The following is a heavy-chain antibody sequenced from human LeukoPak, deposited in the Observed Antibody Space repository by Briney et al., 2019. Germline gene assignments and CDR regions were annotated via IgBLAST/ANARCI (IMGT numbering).Heavy chain of an antibody. J-gene: IGHJ4*02. CDR1: GFTFSSYA. CDR2: ISGRGVGT. CDR3: AKAAAGKTTEPPGY. D-gene: IGHD6-13*01. V-gene: IGHV3-23*01. Sequence: GGSLRLSCAASGFTFSSYAMGWVRQAPGKGLEWVSAISGRGVGTFYADSVKGRFTISRDNSKNTLSLQMNSLRAEDTAVYYCAKAAAGKTTEPPGYWGPGTLVTVSS.